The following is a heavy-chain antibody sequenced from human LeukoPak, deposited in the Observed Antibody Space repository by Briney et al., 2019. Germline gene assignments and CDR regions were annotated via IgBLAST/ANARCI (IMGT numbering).Heavy chain of an antibody. V-gene: IGHV1-2*02. J-gene: IGHJ4*02. CDR3: ARDGGSGSDNLKGFDY. Sequence: ASVKVSCKASGYTFTGYYMHWVRQAPGQGLEWMGWINPNSGGTNYAQKFQGRVTVTRDTSISTAYMELSRLRSDDTAVYYCARDGGSGSDNLKGFDYWGQGTLVTVSS. D-gene: IGHD1-26*01. CDR2: INPNSGGT. CDR1: GYTFTGYY.